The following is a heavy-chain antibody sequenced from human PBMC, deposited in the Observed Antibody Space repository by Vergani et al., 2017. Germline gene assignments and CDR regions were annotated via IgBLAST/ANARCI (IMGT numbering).Heavy chain of an antibody. CDR3: ARGVPYYYDSSGYYYYFDY. CDR2: IYTSGST. CDR1: GGSISSGSYY. Sequence: QVQLQESGPGLVKPSQTLSLTCTVSGGSISSGSYYWSWIRQPAGKGLEWLGRIYTSGSTNYNPSLKSRVTMSVDTSKNQFSLKLSSVTAADTAVYYCARGVPYYYDSSGYYYYFDYWGQGTLVTVSS. V-gene: IGHV4-61*02. J-gene: IGHJ4*02. D-gene: IGHD3-22*01.